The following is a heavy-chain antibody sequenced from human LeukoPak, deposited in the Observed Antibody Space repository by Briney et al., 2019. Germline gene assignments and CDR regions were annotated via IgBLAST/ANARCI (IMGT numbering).Heavy chain of an antibody. CDR3: ARGHGDYFYYMDV. CDR1: GGSIRSYY. J-gene: IGHJ6*03. D-gene: IGHD2-8*01. Sequence: SETLSLTCTVSGGSIRSYYWSWIRQPPGKGLEWIGYVYYSGSTDYNPSLKSRVNMSVDMSKKHFSLNLSSVTAADTAVYYCARGHGDYFYYMDVWGKGTTVTISS. V-gene: IGHV4-59*01. CDR2: VYYSGST.